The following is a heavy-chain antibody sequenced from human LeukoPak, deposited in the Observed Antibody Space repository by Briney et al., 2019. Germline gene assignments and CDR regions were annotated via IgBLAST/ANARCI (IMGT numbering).Heavy chain of an antibody. CDR3: ARYIVSYPHDAFDI. Sequence: SETLSLTCAVYDGSFSGYYWSWIRQPPGKGLEWIGEINHSGSTSYSPSLKSRVTISVDTSKKQFSLKLSSVTAADTAFYYCARYIVSYPHDAFDIWGQGTMVTVSS. CDR1: DGSFSGYY. V-gene: IGHV4-34*01. J-gene: IGHJ3*02. CDR2: INHSGST. D-gene: IGHD1-26*01.